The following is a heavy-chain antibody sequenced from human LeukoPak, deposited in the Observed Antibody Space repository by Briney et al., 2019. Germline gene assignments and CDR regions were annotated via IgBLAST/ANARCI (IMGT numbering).Heavy chain of an antibody. CDR1: GGTFSSYA. J-gene: IGHJ6*02. CDR2: IIPIFGTA. CDR3: GEITASHYYYYYGMDV. V-gene: IGHV1-69*01. Sequence: SVKVSCKASGGTFSSYAISWVRQAPGQGLEWMGGIIPIFGTANYAQKFQGRVTITADESTSTAYMELSSLRSEDTAVYYCGEITASHYYYYYGMDVWGQGPTVTVSS. D-gene: IGHD1-20*01.